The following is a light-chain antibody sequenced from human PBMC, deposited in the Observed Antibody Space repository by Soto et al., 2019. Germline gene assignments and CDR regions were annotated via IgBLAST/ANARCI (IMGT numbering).Light chain of an antibody. Sequence: QSVLTQSPSASASLGASVKLTCTLTSGHSSYAIAWHQQQPEKGPRYLMKLNSDGSHNKGDGIPDRFSGSSSGAERYLTSSSLQSEDEAIYYCQTWDTGTWVFGGGTKLTVL. J-gene: IGLJ3*02. CDR1: SGHSSYA. V-gene: IGLV4-69*01. CDR2: LNSDGSH. CDR3: QTWDTGTWV.